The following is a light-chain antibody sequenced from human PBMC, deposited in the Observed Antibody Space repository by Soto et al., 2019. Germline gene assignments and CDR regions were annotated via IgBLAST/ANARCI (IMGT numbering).Light chain of an antibody. CDR1: SSNIGSNT. Sequence: QPVLTQPPSASGTPGQRVTISCSGSSSNIGSNTVNWYHQFPGTAPKLLIYRNNQRPSGVPDRVSGSKSGTSASLTISGLQSEDEADYYCATWDDSLNGMVFGGGTKVTVL. CDR2: RNN. CDR3: ATWDDSLNGMV. V-gene: IGLV1-44*01. J-gene: IGLJ2*01.